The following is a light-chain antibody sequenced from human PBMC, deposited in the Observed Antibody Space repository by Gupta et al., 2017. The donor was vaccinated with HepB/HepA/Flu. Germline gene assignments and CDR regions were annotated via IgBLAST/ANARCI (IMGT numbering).Light chain of an antibody. V-gene: IGLV2-11*01. CDR3: CSYAGNSWV. J-gene: IGLJ3*02. CDR2: DVN. CDR1: SSDVGGYNY. Sequence: QPPLTQPASIPGSPGQSITISCTGTSSDVGGYNYVSWYQQQPGQAPKVMIYDVNRRPSGVPDRFSGSKSGNTASLTISGLQVEDEADYHCCSYAGNSWVFGGGTKLTVL.